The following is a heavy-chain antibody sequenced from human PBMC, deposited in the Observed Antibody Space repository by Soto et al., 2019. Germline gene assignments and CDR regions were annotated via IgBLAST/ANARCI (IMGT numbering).Heavy chain of an antibody. Sequence: PSETLSLTCSVSGDSMSSGTYHWDWIRQPPGKGLEWIGTIYYSGTTHYNPSLKSRVTISVDTSKNQFSLKLSSVTAADTAVYYCAKTMAMVRGVKGWCDTWGQGTLVTVS. V-gene: IGHV4-39*07. D-gene: IGHD3-10*01. CDR1: GDSMSSGTYH. J-gene: IGHJ5*02. CDR2: IYYSGTT. CDR3: AKTMAMVRGVKGWCDT.